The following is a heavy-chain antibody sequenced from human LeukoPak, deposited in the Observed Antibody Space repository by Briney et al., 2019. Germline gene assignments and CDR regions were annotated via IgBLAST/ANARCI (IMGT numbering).Heavy chain of an antibody. Sequence: GGSLRLSCVASGFTFSTYWMHWVRQAPGKGLVWVSRINSDGSSTTYADSVKGRFTISRDNAKKTLYLQMNSLRTEDTAVYYCARAQYYDSSTAGGMDVWGQGTTVTVSS. D-gene: IGHD3-22*01. J-gene: IGHJ6*02. V-gene: IGHV3-74*01. CDR1: GFTFSTYW. CDR3: ARAQYYDSSTAGGMDV. CDR2: INSDGSST.